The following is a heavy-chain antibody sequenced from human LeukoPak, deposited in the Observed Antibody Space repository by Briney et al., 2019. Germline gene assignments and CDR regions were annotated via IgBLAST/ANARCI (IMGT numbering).Heavy chain of an antibody. V-gene: IGHV1-2*02. CDR2: INPNSGGT. J-gene: IGHJ4*02. CDR1: GYTFTGYY. CDR3: ARDQSRDGYNSFDY. D-gene: IGHD5-24*01. Sequence: ASVKVYCKASGYTFTGYYMHWVRQAPGQGLEWMGWINPNSGGTNYAQKFQGRVTMTRDTSISTAYMELSRLRSDDTAVYYCARDQSRDGYNSFDYWGQGTLVTVSS.